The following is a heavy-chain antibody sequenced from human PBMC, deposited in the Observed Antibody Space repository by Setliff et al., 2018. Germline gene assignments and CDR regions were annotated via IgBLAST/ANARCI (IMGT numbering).Heavy chain of an antibody. CDR2: LSDDGSNE. CDR1: GFTVSSFS. V-gene: IGHV3-30*03. Sequence: GGSLRLSCAASGFTVSSFSMHWVRQAPVKGLDWVATLSDDGSNEFYADSVKGRFTISRDNAKSTLYLQMNSLRGEDTAVYFCASIDWGENFYNMDVWGKGTTVTVSS. CDR3: ASIDWGENFYNMDV. D-gene: IGHD7-27*01. J-gene: IGHJ6*03.